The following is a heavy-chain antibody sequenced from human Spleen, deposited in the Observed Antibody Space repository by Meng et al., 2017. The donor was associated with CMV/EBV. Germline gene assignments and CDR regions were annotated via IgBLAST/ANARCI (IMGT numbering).Heavy chain of an antibody. CDR3: ARGRDDYVDY. CDR2: IKQDGSEK. Sequence: GESLKISCRASGFTFSSYWMSWVRQAPGKGXEWVANIKQDGSEKYYVDSVKGRFTISRDTAKNSLFLQMNSLRVEDTAVYYCARGRDDYVDYWGQGTLVTVSS. J-gene: IGHJ4*02. CDR1: GFTFSSYW. D-gene: IGHD3-10*01. V-gene: IGHV3-7*01.